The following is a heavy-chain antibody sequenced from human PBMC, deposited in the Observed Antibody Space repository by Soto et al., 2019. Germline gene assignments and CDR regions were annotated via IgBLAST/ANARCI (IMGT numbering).Heavy chain of an antibody. V-gene: IGHV4-59*01. J-gene: IGHJ4*02. CDR3: ARKNYGAFFDY. CDR2: IYYSGST. D-gene: IGHD4-17*01. CDR1: GGSIRNYY. Sequence: PSETLSLTCTVSGGSIRNYYWSWIRQPPGKGLEWIGYIYYSGSTNYNPSLKSRVTISVDTSKNQFSLKLNSVTAADTAVYYCARKNYGAFFDYGGQGPLVTASS.